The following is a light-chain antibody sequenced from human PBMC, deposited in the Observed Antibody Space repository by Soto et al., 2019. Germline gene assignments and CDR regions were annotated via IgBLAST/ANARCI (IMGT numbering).Light chain of an antibody. V-gene: IGKV1-39*01. Sequence: DIQMTQSPSSLSASVGDRVTITCRASQSISSYLNWYQQKPEKAPKLLIYAASSLQSGVPSRFSGSGSGTDFTLTISSLQPEDFATYYCQQSYSTRVTFGGGTKVEIK. CDR1: QSISSY. J-gene: IGKJ4*01. CDR3: QQSYSTRVT. CDR2: AAS.